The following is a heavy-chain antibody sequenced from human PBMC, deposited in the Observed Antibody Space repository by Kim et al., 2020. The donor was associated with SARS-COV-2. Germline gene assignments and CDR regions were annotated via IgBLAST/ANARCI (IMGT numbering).Heavy chain of an antibody. D-gene: IGHD5-18*01. CDR1: GYTFTSYY. CDR2: INPSGGST. CDR3: ARDMGGTAMVPRYYGMDV. V-gene: IGHV1-46*01. J-gene: IGHJ6*02. Sequence: ASVKVSCKASGYTFTSYYMHWVRQAPGQGLEWMGIINPSGGSTSYAQKFQGRVTMTRDTSTSTVYMELSSLRSEDTAVYYCARDMGGTAMVPRYYGMDVWGQGTTVTVSS.